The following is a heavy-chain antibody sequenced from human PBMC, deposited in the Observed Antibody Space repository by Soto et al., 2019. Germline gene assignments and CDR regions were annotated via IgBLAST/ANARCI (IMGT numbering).Heavy chain of an antibody. Sequence: GASVKVSCKASGGTFSSYAISWVRQAPGQGLEWMGGIIPIFGTANYAQKFQGRVTITADESTSTAYMELSSLRSEDTAVYYCARGHTSAWLFDYWGQGTLVTVSS. CDR3: ARGHTSAWLFDY. V-gene: IGHV1-69*13. D-gene: IGHD6-19*01. J-gene: IGHJ4*02. CDR2: IIPIFGTA. CDR1: GGTFSSYA.